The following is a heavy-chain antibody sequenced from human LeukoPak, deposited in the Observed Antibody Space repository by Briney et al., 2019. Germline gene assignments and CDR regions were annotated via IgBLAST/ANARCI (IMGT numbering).Heavy chain of an antibody. Sequence: GESLKISCKGSGYTFTNYWIGWVRQMPGKGLEWMGIIYPGDSDSRYSPSFQDQVTMSVDKSISTAYLQWSSLKASDTAMHYCARGPYGYTSSATLGSYNWFDPWGQGSLVTVSS. J-gene: IGHJ5*02. CDR2: IYPGDSDS. D-gene: IGHD2-2*02. V-gene: IGHV5-51*01. CDR1: GYTFTNYW. CDR3: ARGPYGYTSSATLGSYNWFDP.